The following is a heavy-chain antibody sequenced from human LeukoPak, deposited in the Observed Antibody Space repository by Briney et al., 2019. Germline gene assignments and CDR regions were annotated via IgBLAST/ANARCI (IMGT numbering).Heavy chain of an antibody. J-gene: IGHJ4*02. Sequence: ASVKVSCKASGYSFTGYYLHWVRQAPGQGLEWMGWISAYNGNTNYAQKLQGRVTMTTDTSTSTAYMELRSLRSDDTAVYYCARDGDYANYFDYWGQGTLVTVSS. D-gene: IGHD4-17*01. V-gene: IGHV1-18*04. CDR1: GYSFTGYY. CDR3: ARDGDYANYFDY. CDR2: ISAYNGNT.